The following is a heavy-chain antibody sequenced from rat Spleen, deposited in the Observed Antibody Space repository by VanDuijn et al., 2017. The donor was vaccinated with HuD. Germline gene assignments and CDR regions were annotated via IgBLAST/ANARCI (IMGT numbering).Heavy chain of an antibody. V-gene: IGHV2-32*01. CDR1: GLSLNSYH. CDR2: IWGDGST. J-gene: IGHJ3*01. CDR3: ARGGLWFAY. Sequence: QVQLKESGPGLVQPSQTLSLTCTVSGLSLNSYHVSWVRQPPGKGLEWMGVIWGDGSTAYNSALKSRLSISRDTSKSQVFLKMISLKTEDTATYYCARGGLWFAYWGQGTLVTVSS.